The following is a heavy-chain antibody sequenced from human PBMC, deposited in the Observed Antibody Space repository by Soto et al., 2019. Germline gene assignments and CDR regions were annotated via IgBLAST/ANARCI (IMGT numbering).Heavy chain of an antibody. D-gene: IGHD5-12*01. CDR2: IKQDGSEK. J-gene: IGHJ4*02. Sequence: GGSLRLSCAASGFTFSSYWMSWVRQAPGKGLEWVANIKQDGSEKYYVDSVKGRFTISRDNAKNSLYLQMNSLRAEDTAVYYCARGWPRGLRLIRHFDYWGQGTLVTVSS. CDR1: GFTFSSYW. V-gene: IGHV3-7*01. CDR3: ARGWPRGLRLIRHFDY.